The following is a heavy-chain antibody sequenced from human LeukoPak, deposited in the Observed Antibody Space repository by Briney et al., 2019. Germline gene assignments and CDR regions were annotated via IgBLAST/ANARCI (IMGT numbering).Heavy chain of an antibody. D-gene: IGHD2-8*02. CDR3: ARDFFHGHCAGLSRFLLDY. CDR2: ISANNGDT. CDR1: GYTFTRYG. Sequence: VASVKVSCKASGYTFTRYGISWVRQAPGQGLEWMGWISANNGDTNSAQKFQGRVTMTTDTSTSTAYMELRSLRSDDTAVYYCARDFFHGHCAGLSRFLLDYWGQGSLVTVSS. J-gene: IGHJ4*02. V-gene: IGHV1-18*01.